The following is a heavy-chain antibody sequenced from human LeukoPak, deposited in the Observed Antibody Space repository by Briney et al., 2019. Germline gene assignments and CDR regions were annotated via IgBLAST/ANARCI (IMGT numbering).Heavy chain of an antibody. CDR3: ARLRSTYRGSLYYNGMDV. D-gene: IGHD3-10*01. J-gene: IGHJ6*02. V-gene: IGHV4-31*03. CDR2: IYYSGST. Sequence: SETLSLTCTVSGGSISSGGYYWSWIRQHPGKGLEWIGYIYYSGSTYYNPSLKSRVTISVDTAKNQFSLKVTSVAAADTAVYYCARLRSTYRGSLYYNGMDVWGQGTSVTVSS. CDR1: GGSISSGGYY.